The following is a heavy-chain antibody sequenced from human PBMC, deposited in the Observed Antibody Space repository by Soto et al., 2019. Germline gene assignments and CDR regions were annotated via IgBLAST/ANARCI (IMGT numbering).Heavy chain of an antibody. CDR1: GGTFSSYA. D-gene: IGHD3-3*01. CDR2: IIPIFGTA. CDR3: ARWDSEWLGGYNCSDP. J-gene: IGHJ5*02. V-gene: IGHV1-69*12. Sequence: QVQLVQSGAEVKKPGSSVKVSCKASGGTFSSYAISWVRQAPGQGLEWMGGIIPIFGTANYAQKFQGRVTIPADDPTSTAYMGLGSLRSENTAVYYWARWDSEWLGGYNCSDPGGKGTLFTFSS.